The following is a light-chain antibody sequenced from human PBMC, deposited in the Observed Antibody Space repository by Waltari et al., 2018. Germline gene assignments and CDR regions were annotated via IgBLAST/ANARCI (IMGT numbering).Light chain of an antibody. Sequence: SYELTQPPSVSVSPGQTASITCSGDTLGDKYACWYQQKPGQSPVLVIYQDSKRPSGIPERFSGSNSGNTATLTISGTQAMDEADYYCQAWDSSTALDVVFGGGTKLTVL. CDR3: QAWDSSTALDVV. V-gene: IGLV3-1*01. J-gene: IGLJ2*01. CDR2: QDS. CDR1: TLGDKY.